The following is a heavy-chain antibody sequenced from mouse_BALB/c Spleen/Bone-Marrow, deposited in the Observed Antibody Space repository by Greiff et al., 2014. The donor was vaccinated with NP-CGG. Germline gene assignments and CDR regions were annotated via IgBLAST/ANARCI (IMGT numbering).Heavy chain of an antibody. CDR1: GFNIKDAY. V-gene: IGHV14-3*02. Sequence: VQLQQSGAELVKPGASVKLSCTASGFNIKDAYMHWVKQRPAQGLEWIGSIAPANGNTEYDPKFLDKATITADTSSNTAYLQLSSLTSEDTAVYYCARSPGEVNYWGQRTLVTVSA. CDR2: IAPANGNT. CDR3: ARSPGEVNY. D-gene: IGHD1-3*01. J-gene: IGHJ3*01.